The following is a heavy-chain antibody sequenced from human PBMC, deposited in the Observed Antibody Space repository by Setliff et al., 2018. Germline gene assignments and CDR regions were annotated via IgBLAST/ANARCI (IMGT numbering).Heavy chain of an antibody. CDR2: IYDNGNT. V-gene: IGHV4-59*11. J-gene: IGHJ4*02. CDR1: GGSISSHY. Sequence: PSETLSLTCSVSGGSISSHYWSWIRQPPGKGLEWIGYIYDNGNTNYNPSLKSRVTISVDTSKKQFSLKLSSVTAADTAVYYCARGIVAGTGAPGYWGQGTLVTVSS. D-gene: IGHD6-19*01. CDR3: ARGIVAGTGAPGY.